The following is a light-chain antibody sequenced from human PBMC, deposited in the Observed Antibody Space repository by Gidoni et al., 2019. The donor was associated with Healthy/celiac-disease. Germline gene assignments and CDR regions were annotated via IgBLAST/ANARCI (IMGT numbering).Light chain of an antibody. Sequence: DIVLTQSPGTLSLSPGERATLSCRASQSVRSSYLAWYKQKPGQAPRLLIYGASSRATGIPDRFSGSGSGTDFTLTISRLEPEDFAVYYCQQYGSSPYTFGQXTKLEIK. V-gene: IGKV3-20*01. J-gene: IGKJ2*01. CDR1: QSVRSSY. CDR3: QQYGSSPYT. CDR2: GAS.